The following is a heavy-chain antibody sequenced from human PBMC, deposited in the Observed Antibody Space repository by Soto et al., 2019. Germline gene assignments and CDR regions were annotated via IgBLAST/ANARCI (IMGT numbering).Heavy chain of an antibody. CDR2: ISYDGSRK. CDR3: ARGDREDIEEVVGVRPGEYSMDV. CDR1: EFTFRIFA. V-gene: IGHV3-30-3*01. J-gene: IGHJ6*02. D-gene: IGHD1-26*01. Sequence: QVHLVESGGGVVQPGSSLRLSCAASEFTFRIFAMHWLRQSPGKGLEWVAVISYDGSRKADSVKGRFTVSRDNSWNTLYLQMNSLRAEDTAIYHGARGDREDIEEVVGVRPGEYSMDVWGQGTTVTVSS.